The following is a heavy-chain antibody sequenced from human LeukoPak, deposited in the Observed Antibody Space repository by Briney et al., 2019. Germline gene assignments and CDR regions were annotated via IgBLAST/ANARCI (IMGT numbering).Heavy chain of an antibody. V-gene: IGHV3-23*01. Sequence: GGSLRLSCAASGFTFSSYALSWVRQAPGKGLEWVSAISGSGGSTYYADSVKGRFTISRDNSKNTLYLQMNSLRAEDTAVYYCARDVGACSGGSCYMPPDYYDSSGTLYYFDYWGQGTLVTVSS. CDR3: ARDVGACSGGSCYMPPDYYDSSGTLYYFDY. CDR2: ISGSGGST. D-gene: IGHD2-15*01. J-gene: IGHJ4*02. CDR1: GFTFSSYA.